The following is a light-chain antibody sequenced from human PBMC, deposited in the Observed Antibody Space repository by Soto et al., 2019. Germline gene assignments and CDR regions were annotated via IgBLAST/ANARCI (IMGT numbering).Light chain of an antibody. V-gene: IGKV3-15*01. CDR2: GAS. CDR3: QQYNNXXWT. Sequence: EIVMTQSPATLSVSPGGRATLSCRASQSISGALAWYQQKPGQAPRLLIYGASTRATSFPARFSGSGSGTDFTLTISSLQSEDFXXXXXQQYNNXXWTFGQGTKVDIK. J-gene: IGKJ1*01. CDR1: QSISGA.